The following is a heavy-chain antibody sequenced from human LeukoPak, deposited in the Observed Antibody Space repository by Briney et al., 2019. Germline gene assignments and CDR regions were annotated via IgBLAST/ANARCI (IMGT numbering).Heavy chain of an antibody. V-gene: IGHV4-34*01. CDR1: GGSFSGYY. CDR2: INHSGST. J-gene: IGHJ4*02. CDR3: ARGPPRLDY. Sequence: SETLSLTCAVYGGSFSGYYWSWIRQPPGKGLEWIGEINHSGSTNYNPSLKSRVTISVDTSKNQFSLKLSSVTAADTAVYYCARGPPRLDYWGQGTLVTVSS.